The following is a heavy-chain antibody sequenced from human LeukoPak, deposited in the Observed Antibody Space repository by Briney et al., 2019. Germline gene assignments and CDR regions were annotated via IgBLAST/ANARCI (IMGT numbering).Heavy chain of an antibody. CDR2: ISSSSSTI. CDR3: ARDSYGADY. Sequence: PGGSLRLSCAASGFTFSSYSMNWVRQAPGKGLEWVSYISSSSSTIYYADSVKGRFTISRDNSKNTLYVQMNTLRTDDTAVYYCARDSYGADYWGQGTLVTVSS. J-gene: IGHJ4*02. D-gene: IGHD4-17*01. V-gene: IGHV3-48*01. CDR1: GFTFSSYS.